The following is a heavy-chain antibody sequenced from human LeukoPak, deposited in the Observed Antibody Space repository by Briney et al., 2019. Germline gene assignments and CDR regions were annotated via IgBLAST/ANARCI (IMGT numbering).Heavy chain of an antibody. CDR1: GFTVSSHA. V-gene: IGHV3-7*01. CDR3: VVWGSTNY. D-gene: IGHD3-16*01. J-gene: IGHJ4*02. CDR2: TKPDGSEG. Sequence: GGSLRLSCAASGFTVSSHAMSWVRQTPGRGLEWVAHTKPDGSEGYYVDSVKGRFTISRDNGKNSLSVQMNSLRAEDTAMYYCVVWGSTNYWGQGALVTVSS.